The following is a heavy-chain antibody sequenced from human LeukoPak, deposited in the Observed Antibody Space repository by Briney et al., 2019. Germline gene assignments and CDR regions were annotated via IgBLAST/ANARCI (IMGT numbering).Heavy chain of an antibody. Sequence: PGGSLRLSCAASGFIFSSYDMNWVRQAPGKGLEWVSSITTSSAYIYIADSLRGRFTISRDNAKNSLYLQMNSLRAEDTALYYCAGGGGWYWGQGTLVTVSS. J-gene: IGHJ4*02. V-gene: IGHV3-21*04. D-gene: IGHD2-15*01. CDR2: ITTSSAYI. CDR1: GFIFSSYD. CDR3: AGGGGWY.